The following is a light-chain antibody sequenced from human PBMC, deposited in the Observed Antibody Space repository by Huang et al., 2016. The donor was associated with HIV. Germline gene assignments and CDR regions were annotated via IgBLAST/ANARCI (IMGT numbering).Light chain of an antibody. J-gene: IGKJ1*01. V-gene: IGKV3-15*01. CDR2: GSS. CDR3: QQYNTSPRT. Sequence: ENLMTHSPSTLSVSPGESATLSCRASQSVFKNLAWYQQKPGQAPKLLIYGSSTRAAGIPARFSGSGSGTDFTLTISSLQSEDFAVYYCQQYNTSPRTFGQGTKVEV. CDR1: QSVFKN.